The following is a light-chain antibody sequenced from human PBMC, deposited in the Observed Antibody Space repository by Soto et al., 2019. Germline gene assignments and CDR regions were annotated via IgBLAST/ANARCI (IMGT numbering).Light chain of an antibody. V-gene: IGKV1-5*03. Sequence: DIQMTQSPSTLSASVGDRVTITCRASQSISSWLAWYQQKPGKAPKLLIYKASSLESGVPARFSGSGSGTEFTLTISSLPPDDFAPYYCQHHSFGQGPRLEIK. CDR2: KAS. J-gene: IGKJ5*01. CDR1: QSISSW. CDR3: QHHS.